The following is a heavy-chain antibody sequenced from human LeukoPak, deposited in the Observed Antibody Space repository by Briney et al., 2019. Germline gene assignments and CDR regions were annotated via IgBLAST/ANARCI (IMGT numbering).Heavy chain of an antibody. CDR2: ISYDGSNK. CDR1: GFTFSSYA. J-gene: IGHJ4*02. Sequence: PGRSLRLSCAASGFTFSSYAMHWVRQAPGKGLEWVAVISYDGSNKYYADSVKGRFTISRDNSKNTLYLQMNSLRAEDTAVYYCARGFAGDYPDYWGQGTLVTVSS. CDR3: ARGFAGDYPDY. D-gene: IGHD2-8*02. V-gene: IGHV3-30-3*01.